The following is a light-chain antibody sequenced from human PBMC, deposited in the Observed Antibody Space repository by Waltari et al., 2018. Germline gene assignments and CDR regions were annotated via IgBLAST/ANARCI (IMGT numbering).Light chain of an antibody. J-gene: IGLJ2*01. Sequence: QSVLTQPPSASGTPGPRVTISCSGSSPNSGSNYVYWYQQLPGTAPKLLIYRNNQVPSGVPDRFSGSKSGTSASLAISGLRSEDEADYYCAAWDDSLSGVVFGGGTKLTVL. CDR3: AAWDDSLSGVV. CDR1: SPNSGSNY. CDR2: RNN. V-gene: IGLV1-47*01.